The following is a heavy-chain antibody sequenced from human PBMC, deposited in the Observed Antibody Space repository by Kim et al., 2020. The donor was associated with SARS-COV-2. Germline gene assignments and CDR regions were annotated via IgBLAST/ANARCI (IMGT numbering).Heavy chain of an antibody. CDR1: GYTFTSYG. Sequence: ASVKVSCKASGYTFTSYGISWVRQAPGQGLEWMGWISAYNGNTNYAQKLQGRVTMTTDTSTSTAYMELRSLRSDDTAVYYCARHPITTFLTLYSGYDHFDYWGQGTLVTVSS. V-gene: IGHV1-18*01. CDR3: ARHPITTFLTLYSGYDHFDY. CDR2: ISAYNGNT. D-gene: IGHD5-12*01. J-gene: IGHJ4*02.